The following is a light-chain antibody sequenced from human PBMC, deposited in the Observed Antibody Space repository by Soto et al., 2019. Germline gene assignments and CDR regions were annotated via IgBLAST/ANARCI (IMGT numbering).Light chain of an antibody. V-gene: IGLV1-44*01. CDR2: SNN. Sequence: QSVLTQPPSASGTPGQRVTISFSGSSSKFGSNSVNWYQQLPGAAPKLLIYSNNQRPSGVPDRFSGSKSGTSASLAISGLQSEDEADYYCAAWDDSLNGREVFGTGTKVTVL. CDR1: SSKFGSNS. CDR3: AAWDDSLNGREV. J-gene: IGLJ1*01.